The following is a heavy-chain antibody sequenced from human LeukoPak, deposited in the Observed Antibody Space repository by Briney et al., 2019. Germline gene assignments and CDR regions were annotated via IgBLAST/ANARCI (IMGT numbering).Heavy chain of an antibody. V-gene: IGHV4-39*07. CDR1: GGSISSGSYY. CDR3: ARDEGYTFGLDAFDI. CDR2: IYYSGST. D-gene: IGHD5-18*01. J-gene: IGHJ3*02. Sequence: PSETLSLTCTVSGGSISSGSYYWGWIRQPPGKGLEWIGSIYYSGSTYYNPSLKSRVTISVDTSKNQFSLKLRSVTAADTAVYYCARDEGYTFGLDAFDIWGPGTMVTVSS.